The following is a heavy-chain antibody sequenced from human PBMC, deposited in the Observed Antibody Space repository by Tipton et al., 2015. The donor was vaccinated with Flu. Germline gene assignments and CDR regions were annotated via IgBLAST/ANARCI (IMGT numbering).Heavy chain of an antibody. J-gene: IGHJ6*02. Sequence: SLRLSCAAPGFIFSDAWMNWVRLAPGKGLEWVGRIKSKTSGGTIDYAAPVKGRFTISRDDSEHTLYLQMNSLESEDTAVYYCMWQQDFYNGMDVWGQGTTVTVSS. D-gene: IGHD6-13*01. CDR1: GFIFSDAW. CDR3: MWQQDFYNGMDV. CDR2: IKSKTSGGTI. V-gene: IGHV3-15*01.